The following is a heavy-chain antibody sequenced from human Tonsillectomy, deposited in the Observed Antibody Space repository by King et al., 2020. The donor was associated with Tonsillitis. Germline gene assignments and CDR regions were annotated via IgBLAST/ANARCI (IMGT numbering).Heavy chain of an antibody. CDR3: ARDRSYGDYDPFDY. Sequence: QLVESGGGVVQPGRSLRLSCAASGFTFSSYAMHWVRQAPGKGLEWVAVISYDGSNKYYADSVKGRFTISRDNSKNTLYLQMNSLRAEDTAVYYCARDRSYGDYDPFDYWGQGTLVTVSS. CDR2: ISYDGSNK. V-gene: IGHV3-30*04. J-gene: IGHJ4*02. CDR1: GFTFSSYA. D-gene: IGHD4-17*01.